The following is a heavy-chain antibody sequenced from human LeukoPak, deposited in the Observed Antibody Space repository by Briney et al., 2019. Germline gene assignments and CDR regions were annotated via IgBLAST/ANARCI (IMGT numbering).Heavy chain of an antibody. CDR1: GFTFSNCG. CDR3: AKDPRRYSRTGGYFDY. D-gene: IGHD6-13*01. Sequence: GGSLRLSCAASGFTFSNCGMHWVRQAPGKGLEWVAFISYDGGNKYYTDSVKGRFTISRDNSKNTLYLQMNSLRPEDTAVYYCAKDPRRYSRTGGYFDYWGQGTLVTVSS. CDR2: ISYDGGNK. J-gene: IGHJ4*02. V-gene: IGHV3-30*18.